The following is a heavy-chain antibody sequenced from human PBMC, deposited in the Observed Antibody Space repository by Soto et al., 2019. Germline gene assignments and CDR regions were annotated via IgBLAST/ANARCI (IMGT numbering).Heavy chain of an antibody. J-gene: IGHJ4*02. CDR3: ATEGGYPGSNFYGAY. Sequence: EVQLVESGGGLVEPGGSIRLSCAASGFTFTRAYMTWVHQAPGKGLEWVGRIKGSHAGGTTDYATSVKGRFTISRDDSKNTLYLQMSSLKSEDTSVYYCATEGGYPGSNFYGAYWGQGTLVTVSS. D-gene: IGHD1-26*01. CDR2: IKGSHAGGTT. CDR1: GFTFTRAY. V-gene: IGHV3-15*01.